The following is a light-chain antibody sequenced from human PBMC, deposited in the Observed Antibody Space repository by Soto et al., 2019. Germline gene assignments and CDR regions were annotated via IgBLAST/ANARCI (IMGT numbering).Light chain of an antibody. CDR3: QQYNSYIT. CDR2: DAS. Sequence: DLQMTQSPSTLSASVGDRVTITCRASQSISGWLAWYQVKPGEAPKVLIYDASSLQSGVPSRFSGSGSGTEFTLTISNLQADDFATYYCQQYNSYITFGQGTKLQIK. CDR1: QSISGW. J-gene: IGKJ2*01. V-gene: IGKV1-5*01.